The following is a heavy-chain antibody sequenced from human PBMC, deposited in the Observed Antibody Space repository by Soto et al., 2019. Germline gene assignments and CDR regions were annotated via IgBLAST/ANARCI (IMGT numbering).Heavy chain of an antibody. D-gene: IGHD3-22*01. CDR1: GFTFSDYY. CDR2: ISSSGSTI. J-gene: IGHJ3*02. Sequence: PGGSLRLSCAASGFTFSDYYMSWIRQAPGKGLEWVSYISSSGSTIYYADSVKGQFTISRDNAKNSLYLQMNSLRAEDTAVYYCARDTHASYYYDSSGSPVDAFDIWGQGTMVTVSS. CDR3: ARDTHASYYYDSSGSPVDAFDI. V-gene: IGHV3-11*01.